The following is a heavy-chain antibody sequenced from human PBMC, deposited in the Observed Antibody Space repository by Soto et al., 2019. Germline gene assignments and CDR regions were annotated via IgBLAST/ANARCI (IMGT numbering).Heavy chain of an antibody. CDR2: IYYSGST. CDR1: GGPISSYY. J-gene: IGHJ4*02. V-gene: IGHV4-59*08. Sequence: QVQLQESGPGLVKPSETLSLTCTVSGGPISSYYWSWIRQPPGKGLERMGYIYYSGSTNYNPPFKGRVNISVDTSKNQSALKLSSVTAAHTAVYYCARGYCSGGSCYDDYWGQGTLVTVSS. D-gene: IGHD2-15*01. CDR3: ARGYCSGGSCYDDY.